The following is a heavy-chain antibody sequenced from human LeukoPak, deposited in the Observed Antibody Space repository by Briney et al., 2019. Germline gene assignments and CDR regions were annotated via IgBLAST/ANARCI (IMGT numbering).Heavy chain of an antibody. CDR2: ISGSGGST. J-gene: IGHJ4*02. D-gene: IGHD5-12*01. Sequence: GGSLRLSCAASGFTFSSYAMSWVRQAPGKGLEWVSAISGSGGSTYYADSVRGRFTISRDNAKNSLYLQMNSLRAEDTAVYYCASALGYSGYDSGYWGQGTLVTVSS. V-gene: IGHV3-23*01. CDR1: GFTFSSYA. CDR3: ASALGYSGYDSGY.